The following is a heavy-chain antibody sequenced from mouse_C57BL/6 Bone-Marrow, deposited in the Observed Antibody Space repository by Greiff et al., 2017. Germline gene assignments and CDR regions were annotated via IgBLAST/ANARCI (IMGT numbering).Heavy chain of an antibody. CDR3: TMSVCSWFAY. J-gene: IGHJ3*01. CDR2: IDPETGGT. V-gene: IGHV1-15*01. Sequence: VQLQQSGAELVRPGASVTLSCKASGYTFTDYEMHWVKQTPVHGLEWIGAIDPETGGTAYNQKFKGQAILTADKSSSTAYMELRSLTSEDTAVYYCTMSVCSWFAYGGQGTLVTVAA. CDR1: GYTFTDYE.